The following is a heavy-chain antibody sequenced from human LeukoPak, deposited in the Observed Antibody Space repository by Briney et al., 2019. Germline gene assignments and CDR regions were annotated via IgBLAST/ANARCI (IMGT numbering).Heavy chain of an antibody. V-gene: IGHV3-74*01. CDR3: ARAPVLRYFDWLEEDYYYGMDV. CDR2: INSDGSST. J-gene: IGHJ6*02. D-gene: IGHD3-9*01. Sequence: GGSLRLSCAASGFTFSSYWMHWVRQAPGKGLVWVSRINSDGSSTSYADSVKGRFTISRDNSKNTLYLQMNSLRAEDTAVYYCARAPVLRYFDWLEEDYYYGMDVWGQGTTVTVSS. CDR1: GFTFSSYW.